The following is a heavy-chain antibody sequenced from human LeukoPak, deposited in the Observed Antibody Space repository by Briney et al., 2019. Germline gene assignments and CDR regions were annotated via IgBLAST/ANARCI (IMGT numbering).Heavy chain of an antibody. J-gene: IGHJ4*02. V-gene: IGHV4-34*01. D-gene: IGHD3-10*01. CDR2: INHSGST. CDR1: GGSFSGYY. Sequence: PSETLSLTCAVYGGSFSGYYWSWIRQPPGKGLEWIGEINHSGSTNYNPSLKSRVTISVDTSKNQFSLKLSSVTAADTAVYYCASIGGSGSYDWGQGTLVTVSS. CDR3: ASIGGSGSYD.